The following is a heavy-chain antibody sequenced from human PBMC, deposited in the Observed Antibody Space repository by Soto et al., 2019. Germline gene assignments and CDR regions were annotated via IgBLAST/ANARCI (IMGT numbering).Heavy chain of an antibody. CDR2: IKQDGSEK. CDR3: ASDDYSNYEDGNYYYYYYMDV. CDR1: GFTFSSYW. Sequence: GGSLRLSCAASGFTFSSYWMSWVRQAPGKGLEWVANIKQDGSEKYYVDSVKGRFTISRDNAKNSLYLQMNSLRAEDTAVYYCASDDYSNYEDGNYYYYYYMDVWGKGTTVTVSS. J-gene: IGHJ6*03. V-gene: IGHV3-7*01. D-gene: IGHD4-4*01.